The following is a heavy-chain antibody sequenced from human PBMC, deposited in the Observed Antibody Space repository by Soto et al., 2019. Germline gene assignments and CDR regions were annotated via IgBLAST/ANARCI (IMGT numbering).Heavy chain of an antibody. V-gene: IGHV3-21*01. J-gene: IGHJ4*02. D-gene: IGHD3-22*01. CDR3: ARDYYYDSSGYYAGFDY. CDR1: GFTFSSYS. CDR2: ISSSSSYI. Sequence: EVPLVESGGGLVKPGASLRLSCAASGFTFSSYSMNWVRQAPGKGLEWVSSISSSSSYIYYADSVKGRFTISRDNAKNSLYLQMNSLRAEDTAVYYCARDYYYDSSGYYAGFDYWGQGTLVTVSS.